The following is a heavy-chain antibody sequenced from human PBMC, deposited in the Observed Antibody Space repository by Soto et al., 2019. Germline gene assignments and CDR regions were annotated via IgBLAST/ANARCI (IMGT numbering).Heavy chain of an antibody. CDR1: RYTFTSYY. J-gene: IGHJ6*01. Sequence: ASVKVSCKASRYTFTSYYMHCVRRAPGQGLEWMGIINPRLGSTSYAQKFEGRATITRDTSTSTVDMELSSLRSEDTAVYYCARVRGGPEGYGMDLWANGPRSSPPQ. CDR3: ARVRGGPEGYGMDL. CDR2: INPRLGST. D-gene: IGHD3-10*01. V-gene: IGHV1-46*01.